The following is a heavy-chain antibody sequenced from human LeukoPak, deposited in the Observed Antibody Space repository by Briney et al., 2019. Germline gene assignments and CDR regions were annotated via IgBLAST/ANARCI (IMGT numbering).Heavy chain of an antibody. CDR3: ASKAYYYYYGMDV. V-gene: IGHV4-4*02. Sequence: TSGTLSLTCAVSGGSISSSNWWSWVRQPPGKGLEWIGEIYHSGSTNYNPSLKSRVTISVDKSKNQFSLKLSSVTAADTAVYYCASKAYYYYYGMDVWGQGTTVTVSS. CDR1: GGSISSSNW. J-gene: IGHJ6*02. CDR2: IYHSGST.